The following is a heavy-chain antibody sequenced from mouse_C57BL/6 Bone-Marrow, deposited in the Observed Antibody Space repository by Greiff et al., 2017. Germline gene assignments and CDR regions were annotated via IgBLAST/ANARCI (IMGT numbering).Heavy chain of an antibody. D-gene: IGHD2-4*01. CDR2: INPNYGTT. CDR3: ARGYDYDYAMDY. V-gene: IGHV1-39*01. Sequence: VQLQQSVPELVKPGASVKISCKASGYSFTDNNMNWVKQRNGKSLEWIGVINPNYGTTRYSQKFKGKATMTVDQSSSTAYMQLNSLTSEDSAVYYCARGYDYDYAMDYWGQGTSVTVSS. J-gene: IGHJ4*01. CDR1: GYSFTDNN.